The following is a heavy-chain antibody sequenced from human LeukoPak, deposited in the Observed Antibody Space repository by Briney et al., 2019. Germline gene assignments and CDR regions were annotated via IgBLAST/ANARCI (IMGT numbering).Heavy chain of an antibody. CDR3: ARATTELYWYFDL. D-gene: IGHD1-26*01. J-gene: IGHJ2*01. CDR2: INPSGGST. V-gene: IGHV1-46*01. CDR1: GYTFTSYY. Sequence: ASVKVSCKASGYTFTSYYMHWVRQAPGQGLEWMGIINPSGGSTSYAQKFQGRVTMTRDMSTSTVYMELSSLRSEDTAVYYCARATTELYWYFDLWGRGTLVTVSS.